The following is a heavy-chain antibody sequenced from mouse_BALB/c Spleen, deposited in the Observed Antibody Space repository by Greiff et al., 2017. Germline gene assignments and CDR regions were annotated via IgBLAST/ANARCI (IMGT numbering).Heavy chain of an antibody. CDR2: INPSNGGT. V-gene: IGHV1S81*02. CDR3: TRGGLLLPFYYAMDY. Sequence: QVQLQQSGAELVKPGASVKLSCKASGYTFTSYYMYWVKQRPGQGLEWIGEINPSNGGTNFNEKFKSKATLTVDKSSSTAYMQLSSLTSEDSAVYYCTRGGLLLPFYYAMDYWGQGTSVTVSS. D-gene: IGHD2-3*01. CDR1: GYTFTSYY. J-gene: IGHJ4*01.